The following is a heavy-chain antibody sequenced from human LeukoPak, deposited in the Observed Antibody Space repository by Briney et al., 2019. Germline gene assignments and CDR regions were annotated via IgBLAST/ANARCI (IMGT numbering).Heavy chain of an antibody. V-gene: IGHV3-23*01. D-gene: IGHD4/OR15-4a*01. CDR1: GFTFRSYG. CDR2: ISGSGGST. J-gene: IGHJ4*02. CDR3: ARDLVSMTIGNTRRQG. Sequence: GGSLRLSCAASGFTFRSYGMSWVRQAPGKGLEWVSAISGSGGSTYYADSVRGRFTISRDNSKNTLHLQLNSLRAEDTAVYYCARDLVSMTIGNTRRQGWGQGTLVTVSS.